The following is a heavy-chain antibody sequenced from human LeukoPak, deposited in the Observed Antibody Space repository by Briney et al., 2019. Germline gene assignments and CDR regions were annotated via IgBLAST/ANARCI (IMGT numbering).Heavy chain of an antibody. J-gene: IGHJ4*02. V-gene: IGHV3-30*03. D-gene: IGHD6-19*01. CDR1: GFTFNNYA. Sequence: PGGSLRLSCSASGFTFNNYAMHWVRQAPGKGLEWVAVTSYDGSNEYYADSVKGRFTISRDNAKNSLYLQMNSLRAEDTAVYYCARGRSSGWYSPDYWGQGTLVTVSS. CDR3: ARGRSSGWYSPDY. CDR2: TSYDGSNE.